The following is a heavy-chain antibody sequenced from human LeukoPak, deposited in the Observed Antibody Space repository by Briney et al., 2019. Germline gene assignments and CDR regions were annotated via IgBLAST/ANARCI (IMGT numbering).Heavy chain of an antibody. Sequence: GGSLRLSCVASGFTFSNYWMSWVRQAPGKGLEWVANIKEDGSEKYHVNSVKGRFTISRDNAKNSLYLQMNSLRAEDTAVYYCARDLSGVAGYTYGRGIDYWGQGTLVTVSS. D-gene: IGHD5-18*01. CDR1: GFTFSNYW. V-gene: IGHV3-7*01. CDR2: IKEDGSEK. CDR3: ARDLSGVAGYTYGRGIDY. J-gene: IGHJ4*02.